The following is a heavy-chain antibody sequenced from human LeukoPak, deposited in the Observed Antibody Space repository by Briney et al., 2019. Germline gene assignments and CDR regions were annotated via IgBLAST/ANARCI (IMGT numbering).Heavy chain of an antibody. CDR3: ARQHKYGGNALDP. CDR2: IYYSGST. Sequence: PSETLSLTCTVSGGSISGYYWSWIRQPPGKGLEWIGYIYYSGSTNYNPSLKSRVTISVDTSKNQFSLKLSSVTAADTAVYYCARQHKYGGNALDPWGQGTLVTVSS. V-gene: IGHV4-59*08. D-gene: IGHD4-23*01. CDR1: GGSISGYY. J-gene: IGHJ5*02.